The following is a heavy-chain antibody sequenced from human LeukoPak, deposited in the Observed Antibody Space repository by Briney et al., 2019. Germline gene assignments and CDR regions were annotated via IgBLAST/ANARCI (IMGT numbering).Heavy chain of an antibody. Sequence: PSGTLSLTCAVSGGSISSSYYWSWIRQPPGKGLEWIGYIYYSGSTNYNPSLKSRVTISVDTSKNQFSLKLSSVTAADTAVYYCARDLGYYYGSVDAFDIWGQGTMVTVSS. V-gene: IGHV4-61*01. CDR2: IYYSGST. D-gene: IGHD3-10*01. CDR3: ARDLGYYYGSVDAFDI. J-gene: IGHJ3*02. CDR1: GGSISSSYY.